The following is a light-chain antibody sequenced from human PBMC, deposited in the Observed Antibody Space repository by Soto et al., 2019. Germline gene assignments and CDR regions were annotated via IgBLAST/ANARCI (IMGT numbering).Light chain of an antibody. J-gene: IGKJ1*01. V-gene: IGKV3-15*01. CDR3: QQYDRWPPWT. CDR2: RTS. Sequence: EIVMMQSPAILSVSPGERATLSCRTSQSVSGELAWYQQKPGQAPRLLIYRTSIRATGVPARFSGSGSGTDFTLAISSLQSEDLAVYYCQQYDRWPPWTFGQGTKVEIK. CDR1: QSVSGE.